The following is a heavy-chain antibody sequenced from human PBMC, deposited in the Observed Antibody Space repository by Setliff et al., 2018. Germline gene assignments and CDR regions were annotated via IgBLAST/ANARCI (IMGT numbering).Heavy chain of an antibody. CDR1: GFTFSSLW. V-gene: IGHV3-7*01. Sequence: PGGSLRLSCAASGFTFSSLWMAWVRQAPGKGLEWVANINQGGGEQFYVDSVRGRFIISRDNAKNSLYLQMNSLRAEDSAVYYCARDGVFYAMDFWGQGTTVTVSS. CDR2: INQGGGEQ. J-gene: IGHJ6*02. CDR3: ARDGVFYAMDF. D-gene: IGHD3-10*01.